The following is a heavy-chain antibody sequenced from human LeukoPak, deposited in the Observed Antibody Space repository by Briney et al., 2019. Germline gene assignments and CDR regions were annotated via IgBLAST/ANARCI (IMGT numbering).Heavy chain of an antibody. V-gene: IGHV3-11*04. D-gene: IGHD1-26*01. Sequence: GGSLRLSCAASGFTFSDYYMSWIRQAPGKGLEWVSSISSSGTYIYYAHSVKGRFTVSRDNANNSLYLQMNSLRAEDTAVYYCAREYQSGGAVESGYWGHGTLVTVSS. CDR1: GFTFSDYY. CDR3: AREYQSGGAVESGY. CDR2: ISSSGTYI. J-gene: IGHJ4*01.